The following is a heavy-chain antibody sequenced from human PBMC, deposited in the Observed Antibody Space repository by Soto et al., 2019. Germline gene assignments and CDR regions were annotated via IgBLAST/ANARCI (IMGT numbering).Heavy chain of an antibody. CDR3: ARHDCISTSCYYYYYYGMDV. Sequence: QVQLVQSGAEVKKPGSSVKVSCKASGGTFSSYAISWVRQAPEQGLEWMGGIIPIFGTANYAQKFQGRVTITADESTSTAYMELSSLRSEDTAVYYCARHDCISTSCYYYYYYGMDVWGQGTTVTVSS. J-gene: IGHJ6*02. V-gene: IGHV1-69*12. D-gene: IGHD2-2*01. CDR1: GGTFSSYA. CDR2: IIPIFGTA.